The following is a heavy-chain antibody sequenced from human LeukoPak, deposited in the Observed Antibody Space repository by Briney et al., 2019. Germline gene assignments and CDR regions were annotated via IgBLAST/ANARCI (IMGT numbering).Heavy chain of an antibody. J-gene: IGHJ4*02. CDR2: TNKDGREK. CDR3: ADSPSDF. D-gene: IGHD2-15*01. CDR1: GFNFNTKW. V-gene: IGHV3-7*01. Sequence: GGSLRLSCATSGFNFNTKWMTWVRQAPGKGLEWVANTNKDGREKYYGDSVKGRFIISRDNAKRSLFLEMSSSRAEDTAVYYCADSPSDFWGQGTLVAVSS.